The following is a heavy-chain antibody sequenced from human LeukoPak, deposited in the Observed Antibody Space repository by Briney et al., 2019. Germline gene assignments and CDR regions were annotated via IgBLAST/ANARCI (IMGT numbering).Heavy chain of an antibody. V-gene: IGHV4-31*03. CDR2: LYYSGTT. Sequence: PAETLSLTCTVSGVSISSGGYYWICMPPYTGKGLEWFVYLYYSGTTYYNPSHDSRVTISLDTPKNQFPQKQSPITAADAAEYCCAGVDGSGRGPDYWGQGNLVPVSS. D-gene: IGHD3-10*01. CDR1: GVSISSGGYY. CDR3: AGVDGSGRGPDY. J-gene: IGHJ4*02.